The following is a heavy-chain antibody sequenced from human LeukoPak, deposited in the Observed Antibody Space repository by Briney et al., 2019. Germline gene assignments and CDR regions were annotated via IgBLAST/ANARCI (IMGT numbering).Heavy chain of an antibody. D-gene: IGHD3-22*01. J-gene: IGHJ4*02. Sequence: GGSLRLSCAASGFTFSSYAMHWVRQAPGKGLEWVAVISYDGSNKYYADSVKGRFTISRDNSKNTLYLQMNSLRAEDTAVYYCARGGTYYYDSSGYYYARGNYFDYWGQGTLVTVSS. CDR3: ARGGTYYYDSSGYYYARGNYFDY. CDR2: ISYDGSNK. CDR1: GFTFSSYA. V-gene: IGHV3-30*04.